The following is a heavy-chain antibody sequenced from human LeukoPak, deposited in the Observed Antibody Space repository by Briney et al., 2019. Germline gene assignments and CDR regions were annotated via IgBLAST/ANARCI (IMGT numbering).Heavy chain of an antibody. V-gene: IGHV3-66*01. CDR3: ARGGTRYDRRFVFDY. D-gene: IGHD3-10*01. Sequence: GGSLRLSCAASGFTFSSYEMNWVRQAPGKGLAWVSVIHNSGSTFYADSVRGRFTISRDNSKNTLYLQMNSLRAEDTAVYYCARGGTRYDRRFVFDYWGQGVLVTVSS. CDR2: IHNSGST. J-gene: IGHJ4*02. CDR1: GFTFSSYE.